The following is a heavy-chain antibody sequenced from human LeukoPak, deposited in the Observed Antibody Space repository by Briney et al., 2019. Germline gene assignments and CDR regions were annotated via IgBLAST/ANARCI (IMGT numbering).Heavy chain of an antibody. CDR1: GGSISGLY. J-gene: IGHJ3*02. Sequence: NSSETLSLTCTVSGGSISGLYWSWIRQPPGKGLEWIGFIYSSGTTYYNPSLKSRVTIAIDMSSNQFSLRVRSVSAADTAFYYCARHVMRNHPGGSSYTHAFDNWGHGTRVTVSS. CDR2: IYSSGTT. V-gene: IGHV4-59*08. D-gene: IGHD2-8*02. CDR3: ARHVMRNHPGGSSYTHAFDN.